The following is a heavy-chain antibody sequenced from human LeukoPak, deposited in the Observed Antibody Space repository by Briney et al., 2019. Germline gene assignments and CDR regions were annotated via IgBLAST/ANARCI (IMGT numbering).Heavy chain of an antibody. Sequence: GGSLRLSCTGSGFTFGGYLMSWVRQAPGKGLEWVGFIRSQEYGGTTESAASVKDRFIISRDDSKSVAYLQMNSLRAEDTAVYYCARTGSYYGIDYWGQGTLVTVSS. CDR1: GFTFGGYL. CDR3: ARTGSYYGIDY. V-gene: IGHV3-49*02. CDR2: IRSQEYGGTT. D-gene: IGHD1-26*01. J-gene: IGHJ4*02.